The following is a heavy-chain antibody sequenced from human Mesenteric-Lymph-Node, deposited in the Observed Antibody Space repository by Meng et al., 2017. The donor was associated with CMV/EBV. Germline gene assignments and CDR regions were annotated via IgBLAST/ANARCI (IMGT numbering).Heavy chain of an antibody. CDR3: ARDRVTQGYCSSTSCYTIYYYGMDV. V-gene: IGHV3-74*01. CDR1: GSTFSRYW. Sequence: GESLKISCAASGSTFSRYWMHWVRQPPGKGLVWVSRINEDGGITNYADSVEGRFTISRDNAKNSLYLQMNSLRAEDTAVYYCARDRVTQGYCSSTSCYTIYYYGMDVWGQGTTVTVSS. CDR2: INEDGGIT. D-gene: IGHD2-2*02. J-gene: IGHJ6*02.